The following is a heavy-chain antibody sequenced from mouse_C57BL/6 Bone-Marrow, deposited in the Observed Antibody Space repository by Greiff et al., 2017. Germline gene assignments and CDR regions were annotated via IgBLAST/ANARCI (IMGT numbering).Heavy chain of an antibody. J-gene: IGHJ3*01. V-gene: IGHV1-82*01. CDR2: IYPGDGDT. CDR3: ARDYGSSFWFAY. CDR1: GYAFSSSW. Sequence: VHLVESGPELVKPGASVKISCKASGYAFSSSWMNWVKQRPGKGLEWIGRIYPGDGDTNYNGKFKGKATLTADKSSSKAYMQLSSLTSEDSAVYFCARDYGSSFWFAYWGQGTLVTVSA. D-gene: IGHD1-1*01.